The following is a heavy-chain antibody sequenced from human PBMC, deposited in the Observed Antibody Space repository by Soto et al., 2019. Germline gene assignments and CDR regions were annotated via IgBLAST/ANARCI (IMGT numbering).Heavy chain of an antibody. D-gene: IGHD3-10*01. CDR1: GFTFSSYS. CDR2: ISGRSSTI. Sequence: PGGSLRLSCAASGFTFSSYSMNWVRQAPGKGLEWVSYISGRSSTIYYADSVKGRFTISRDNAKNSLYLQMNSLRAEDTAVYYCARDGSSLEKLYRDVYYYYYMDVWGKGSTVTVSS. V-gene: IGHV3-48*01. CDR3: ARDGSSLEKLYRDVYYYYYMDV. J-gene: IGHJ6*03.